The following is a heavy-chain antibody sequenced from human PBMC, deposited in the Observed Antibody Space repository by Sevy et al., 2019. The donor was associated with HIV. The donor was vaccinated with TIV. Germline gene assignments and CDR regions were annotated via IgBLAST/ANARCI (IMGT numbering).Heavy chain of an antibody. V-gene: IGHV3-21*01. J-gene: IGHJ4*02. CDR3: ARDTYGSGSYCH. CDR2: ISSSSSYI. D-gene: IGHD3-10*01. CDR1: GFTFSSYS. Sequence: GGSLRLSCAASGFTFSSYSMNWVRQAPGKGLEWVSPISSSSSYIYYADSVKGRFTISSDNAKNSLYLQMNSLRAEDTAVYYCARDTYGSGSYCHWGQRTLVTVSS.